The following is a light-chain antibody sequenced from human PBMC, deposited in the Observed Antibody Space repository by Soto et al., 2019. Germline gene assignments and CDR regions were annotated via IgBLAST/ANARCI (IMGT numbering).Light chain of an antibody. CDR2: DVS. CDR1: SSDVGGYNY. CDR3: CSYAGTFVI. J-gene: IGLJ2*01. V-gene: IGLV2-11*01. Sequence: QSALTQPRSVSGSPGQSVTISCTGTSSDVGGYNYVSWYQQHPGKAPKLMIYDVSKRPSGVPDRFSGSKSGNTASLTISGLPAEDEADYCCCSYAGTFVIFGGGTKVPVL.